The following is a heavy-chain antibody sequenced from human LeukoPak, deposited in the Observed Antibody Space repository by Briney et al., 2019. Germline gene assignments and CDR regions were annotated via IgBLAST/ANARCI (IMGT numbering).Heavy chain of an antibody. J-gene: IGHJ4*02. CDR1: GGSISSYY. V-gene: IGHV4-59*01. D-gene: IGHD6-13*01. Sequence: SETLSLTCTVSGGSISSYYWSWIRQPPGKGLEWIGYIYYSGSTNYNPSLKSRVTISVDTSKNQFSLKLSSVTAADTAVYYCARSYSSSWYAHYFDYWGQGTLVTVSS. CDR3: ARSYSSSWYAHYFDY. CDR2: IYYSGST.